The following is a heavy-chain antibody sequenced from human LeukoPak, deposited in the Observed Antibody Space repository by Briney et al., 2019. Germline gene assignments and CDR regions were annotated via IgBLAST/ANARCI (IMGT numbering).Heavy chain of an antibody. D-gene: IGHD6-13*01. Sequence: PSETLSLTCAVYGGSFSGYYWSWIRQPPGKGLEWIGEINHSGSTNYNPSLKSRVTISVDTSKNQFSLKVSSVTAAEPVVYYCARGRRSSRSWSCFDSWGQGTLVTVS. CDR1: GGSFSGYY. J-gene: IGHJ4*02. CDR2: INHSGST. V-gene: IGHV4-34*01. CDR3: ARGRRSSRSWSCFDS.